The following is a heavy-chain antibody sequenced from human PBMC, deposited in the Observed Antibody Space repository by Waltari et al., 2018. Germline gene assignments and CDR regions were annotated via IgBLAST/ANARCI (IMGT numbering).Heavy chain of an antibody. Sequence: EVQLVESGGGLVQPGGSLRLSCAASGFTFSSYEMNWVRQAPGKGLEWVSYISSSGSTIYYADSVKGRFTISRDNAKNSLYLQMNSLRAEDTAVYYCARDRYCSSTSCYVGVYYYYGMDVWGQGTMVTVSS. V-gene: IGHV3-48*03. CDR1: GFTFSSYE. J-gene: IGHJ6*02. CDR2: ISSSGSTI. D-gene: IGHD2-2*01. CDR3: ARDRYCSSTSCYVGVYYYYGMDV.